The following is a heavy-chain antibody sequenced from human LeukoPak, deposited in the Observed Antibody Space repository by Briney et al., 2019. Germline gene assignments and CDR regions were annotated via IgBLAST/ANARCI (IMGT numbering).Heavy chain of an antibody. V-gene: IGHV3-53*01. CDR1: GFTVISNY. D-gene: IGHD3-22*01. Sequence: PGGSLRLSCAASGFTVISNYMSWVRQAPGKGLEWVSVIYSGGDTYYADSVKGRFTISRDSSKNTVYLQMNSLRAEDTALYYCAGQDSGGHYNIIDYWGQGTLVTVSS. J-gene: IGHJ4*02. CDR3: AGQDSGGHYNIIDY. CDR2: IYSGGDT.